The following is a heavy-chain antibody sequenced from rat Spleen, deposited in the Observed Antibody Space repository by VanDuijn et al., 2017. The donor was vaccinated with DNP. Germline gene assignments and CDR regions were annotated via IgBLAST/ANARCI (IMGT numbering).Heavy chain of an antibody. CDR2: ISADGGST. V-gene: IGHV5-58*01. CDR1: GFTFSNYW. Sequence: EVQLVETGGGLVQPGRSLKLSCVASGFTFSNYWMFWIRQAPGKGLKWVASISADGGSTFYPDSVKGRFTVSRKNAEHTVYLQMNSLRSEDTATYYCAKDSRVYWYFDFWGPGTMVTVSS. J-gene: IGHJ1*01. CDR3: AKDSRVYWYFDF.